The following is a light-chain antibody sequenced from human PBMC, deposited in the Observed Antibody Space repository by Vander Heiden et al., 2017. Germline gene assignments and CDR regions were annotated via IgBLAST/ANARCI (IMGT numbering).Light chain of an antibody. J-gene: IGKJ3*01. Sequence: DILMTQSQSSLPASVGDRVTITCQASQDISNYLNWYQQKPGKAPKLLIYDASNLETGVPSRFSGSGSGTDFTFTISSLQPEDIATYYCQQYNNLPPFTFGAGTKVEIK. CDR3: QQYNNLPPFT. CDR2: DAS. CDR1: QDISNY. V-gene: IGKV1-33*01.